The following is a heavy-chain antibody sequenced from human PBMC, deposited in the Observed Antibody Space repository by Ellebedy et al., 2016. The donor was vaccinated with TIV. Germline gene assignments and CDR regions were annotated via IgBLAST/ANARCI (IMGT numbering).Heavy chain of an antibody. J-gene: IGHJ4*02. CDR2: IYHSGST. V-gene: IGHV4-4*01. CDR1: GGSISSSNC. Sequence: SCAVSGGSISSSNCLFLFLQPPGKGLEWIGEIYHSGSTYYNPSLNNRLTLSVDPSKNKFSLKMSSVTAADTGVYSCARESRVMVGMWFIESWGRGTRVTVSS. CDR3: ARESRVMVGMWFIES. D-gene: IGHD2-21*01.